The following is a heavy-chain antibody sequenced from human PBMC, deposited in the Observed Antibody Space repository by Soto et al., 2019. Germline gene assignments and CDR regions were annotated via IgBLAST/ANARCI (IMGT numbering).Heavy chain of an antibody. CDR2: ISANNGNT. CDR3: ARLYGGNLLFYYYYGMDV. CDR1: GYTFTSYG. J-gene: IGHJ6*02. V-gene: IGHV1-18*01. Sequence: ASVKVSCKASGYTFTSYGISWVRQAPGQGLEWMGWISANNGNTNYAQKFQGRVTMTRNTSISTAYMELSSLRSEDTAVYYCARLYGGNLLFYYYYGMDVWGQGTTVTVSS. D-gene: IGHD5-12*01.